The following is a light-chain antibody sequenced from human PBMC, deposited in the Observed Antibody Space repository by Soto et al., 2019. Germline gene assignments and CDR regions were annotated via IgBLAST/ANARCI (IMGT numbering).Light chain of an antibody. Sequence: EIVLTQPPATLSLSPGERATLSCRASQSVTKSLAWYQQKPGQAPRLLIFATSHRATDIPTRFSGSGSETDFTLTISSLEPEDFAVYYCQQRSNWPPWTFGQGTKVDIK. CDR3: QQRSNWPPWT. V-gene: IGKV3-11*01. CDR1: QSVTKS. J-gene: IGKJ1*01. CDR2: ATS.